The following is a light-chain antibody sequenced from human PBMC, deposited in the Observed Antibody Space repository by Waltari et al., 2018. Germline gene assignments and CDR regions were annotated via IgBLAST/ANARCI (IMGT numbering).Light chain of an antibody. CDR2: EVT. V-gene: IGLV2-18*02. CDR3: SSYTTSSTVI. J-gene: IGLJ2*01. Sequence: WYQQFPGTAPNLCCYEVTNGPSGVPDRFSGSKSGYTASLAISGLQPEDEADYYCSSYTTSSTVIFGGGTKLTVL.